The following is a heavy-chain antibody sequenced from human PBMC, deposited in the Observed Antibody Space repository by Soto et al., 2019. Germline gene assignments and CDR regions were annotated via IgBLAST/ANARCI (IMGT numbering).Heavy chain of an antibody. Sequence: GGSLRLSCAASGFTFSSYEMNWVRQAPGKGLEWVSHISSSGSTIYYADSVKGRFTISRDNAKNSLYLQMNSLRAEDTAVYYCAREGCSGGSCYEVYYGMDVWGQGTTVTVSS. CDR1: GFTFSSYE. V-gene: IGHV3-48*03. CDR2: ISSSGSTI. J-gene: IGHJ6*02. CDR3: AREGCSGGSCYEVYYGMDV. D-gene: IGHD2-15*01.